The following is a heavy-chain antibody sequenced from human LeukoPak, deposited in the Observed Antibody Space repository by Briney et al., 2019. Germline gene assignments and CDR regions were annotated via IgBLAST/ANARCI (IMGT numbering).Heavy chain of an antibody. V-gene: IGHV7-4-1*02. J-gene: IGHJ6*02. CDR3: AREDCSSTSCYYYGMDV. CDR1: GYTFTSYA. Sequence: GASVKVSCKASGYTFTSYAMNWVRQAPGQGLEWMGWINTNTGNPTYAQGFTGRFVFSLDTSVSTAYLQISSLKAEDTAVYYCAREDCSSTSCYYYGMDVWGQGTTVTVSS. CDR2: INTNTGNP. D-gene: IGHD2-2*01.